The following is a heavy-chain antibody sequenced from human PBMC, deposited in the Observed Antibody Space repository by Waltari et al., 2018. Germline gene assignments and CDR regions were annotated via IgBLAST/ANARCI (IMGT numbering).Heavy chain of an antibody. J-gene: IGHJ4*02. CDR3: ARGARYYFDY. CDR1: GGSFSGYY. CDR2: INHSGST. Sequence: QVQLQQWGAGLLKPSETLSLTCAVYGGSFSGYYWSWIRQPPGKGLEWIGEINHSGSTNYNPSLKSRVTISVDTSKNQFSLKLSSVTAADTAVYYCARGARYYFDYWGQGTLVTVSS. V-gene: IGHV4-34*01.